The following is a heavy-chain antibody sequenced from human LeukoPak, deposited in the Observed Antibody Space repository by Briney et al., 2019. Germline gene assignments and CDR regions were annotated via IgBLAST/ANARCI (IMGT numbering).Heavy chain of an antibody. CDR1: GFTFSSYA. CDR2: ISGSGGST. D-gene: IGHD3-10*01. V-gene: IGHV3-23*01. Sequence: PGGSLRLSCAASGFTFSSYAMSWVRQAPGKGLEWVSAISGSGGSTYYADSVKGRFTISRDNSKNTLYLQMNSLRAEDTAVYYCASSWIGSGSPQTLDYWGQGTLVTVSS. CDR3: ASSWIGSGSPQTLDY. J-gene: IGHJ4*02.